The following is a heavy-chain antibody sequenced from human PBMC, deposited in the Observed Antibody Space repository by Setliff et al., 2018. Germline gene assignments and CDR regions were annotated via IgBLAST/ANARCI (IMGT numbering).Heavy chain of an antibody. CDR1: GDFISSGGYT. V-gene: IGHV4-31*03. J-gene: IGHJ5*02. Sequence: PSETLSLTCNVSGDFISSGGYTWNWIRQHPEMGLEWIGYIFYNGNTFYNPSLQSRVTIXXXTSKNQFXXXXXXXXAADSAVYYCARASHSYGSPNWFDPWGPGTLVTVSS. CDR3: ARASHSYGSPNWFDP. D-gene: IGHD3-22*01. CDR2: IFYNGNT.